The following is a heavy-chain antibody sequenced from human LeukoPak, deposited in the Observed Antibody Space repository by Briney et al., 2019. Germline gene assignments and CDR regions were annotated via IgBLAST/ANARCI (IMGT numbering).Heavy chain of an antibody. Sequence: PGGSLRLSCAASGFTFSDFWMGWVRQARGKALEWVANINQDGSENYYVDSVKGRFTISRDNAKNSLYLQMNSLRAEDTAVYYCTKGRSNHYWGQGTLVTVST. CDR3: TKGRSNHY. CDR2: INQDGSEN. J-gene: IGHJ4*02. CDR1: GFTFSDFW. D-gene: IGHD3-10*01. V-gene: IGHV3-7*01.